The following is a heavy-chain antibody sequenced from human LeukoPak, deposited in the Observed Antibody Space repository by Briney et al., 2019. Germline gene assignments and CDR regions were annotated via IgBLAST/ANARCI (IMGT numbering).Heavy chain of an antibody. CDR1: GYTFSSFG. V-gene: IGHV1-18*01. CDR3: ARGMVRCSSTSCYYFDY. Sequence: ASVKVSCKASGYTFSSFGITWVRQAPGQGLEWMGWINTHNGDTNYAQKLRGRVTMTTDTSTSTAYMELRSLRSDDTAVYYCARGMVRCSSTSCYYFDYWGQGTLVTVSS. J-gene: IGHJ4*02. CDR2: INTHNGDT. D-gene: IGHD2-2*01.